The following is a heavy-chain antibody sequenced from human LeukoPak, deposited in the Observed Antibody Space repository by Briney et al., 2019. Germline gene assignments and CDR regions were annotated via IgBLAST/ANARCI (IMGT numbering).Heavy chain of an antibody. Sequence: GGSLRLSCAASGFTFSSYDMSWVRQAPGKGLEWVSSVSGNSANTYYADSVKGRFTISRDNSKNALYLQMNSLRAEDTAVYYCARDLFHPSYCSSTSCYTGGGDYYGMDVWGQGTTVTVSS. V-gene: IGHV3-23*01. CDR1: GFTFSSYD. CDR3: ARDLFHPSYCSSTSCYTGGGDYYGMDV. CDR2: VSGNSANT. D-gene: IGHD2-2*02. J-gene: IGHJ6*02.